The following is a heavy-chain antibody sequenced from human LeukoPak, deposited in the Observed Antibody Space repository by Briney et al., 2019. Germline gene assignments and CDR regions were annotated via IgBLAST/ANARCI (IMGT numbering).Heavy chain of an antibody. CDR1: GGSFSGYY. D-gene: IGHD3-22*01. CDR3: ARLRYYDSSGYLEGADDAFDI. CDR2: INHSGST. J-gene: IGHJ3*02. V-gene: IGHV4-34*01. Sequence: PSEALSLTCAVYGGSFSGYYWSWIRQPPGKGLEWIGEINHSGSTNYNPFLKSRVTISVDTSKNQFSLKLSSVTAADTAVYYCARLRYYDSSGYLEGADDAFDIWGQGTMVTVSS.